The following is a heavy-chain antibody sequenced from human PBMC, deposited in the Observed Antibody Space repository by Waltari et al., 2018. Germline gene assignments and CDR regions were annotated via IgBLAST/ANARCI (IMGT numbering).Heavy chain of an antibody. CDR2: INPSGGST. V-gene: IGHV1-46*01. Sequence: QVQLVQSGAEVKKPGASVKVSCKASGYTFTSYYMHWVRQAPGQGLEWMGIINPSGGSTSYAQKLQGRVTMTRDTSTSTVYMELSSLRSEDTAVYYCARDRPDYYDSSGYYGWFDPWGQGTLVTVSS. CDR3: ARDRPDYYDSSGYYGWFDP. CDR1: GYTFTSYY. D-gene: IGHD3-22*01. J-gene: IGHJ5*02.